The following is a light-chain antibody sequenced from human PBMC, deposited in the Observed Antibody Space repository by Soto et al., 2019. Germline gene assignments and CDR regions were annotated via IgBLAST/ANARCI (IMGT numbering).Light chain of an antibody. V-gene: IGLV2-14*01. J-gene: IGLJ2*01. CDR1: SSDIGAYNY. Sequence: QSALTQPASVSGSPGQSITISCSGTSSDIGAYNYVSWYQQHPGKAPKLIIYAVSDRPSGVSNRFSGSKSGNTASLPISGLQTEDEAHYYCRSQAGSSTLVFGGGTKLTVL. CDR3: RSQAGSSTLV. CDR2: AVS.